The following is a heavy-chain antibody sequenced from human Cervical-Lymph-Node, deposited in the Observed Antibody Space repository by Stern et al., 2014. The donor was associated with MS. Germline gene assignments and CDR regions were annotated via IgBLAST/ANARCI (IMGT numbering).Heavy chain of an antibody. CDR1: EFTFSTST. V-gene: IGHV1-58*02. D-gene: IGHD4-11*01. J-gene: IGHJ5*02. CDR2: ISRGSGNT. Sequence: QLLESGPEVKKPGTSVKVSCKASEFTFSTSTIQWARQAPGQRLQWIGWISRGSGNTKYAQNFQERVTITRDMSTSTAYMQLSSLTSEDTAVYFCAAETYTDGCCWFDPWGQGTLVTVSS. CDR3: AAETYTDGCCWFDP.